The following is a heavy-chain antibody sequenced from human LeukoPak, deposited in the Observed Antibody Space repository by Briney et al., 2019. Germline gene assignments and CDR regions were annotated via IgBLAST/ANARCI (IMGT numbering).Heavy chain of an antibody. V-gene: IGHV3-74*01. J-gene: IGHJ6*02. CDR1: GFTFSSYW. CDR3: ARRYDFWSGSVYGMDV. D-gene: IGHD3-3*01. CDR2: INSDGSST. Sequence: PGGSLRLSCAASGFTFSSYWMHWVRQAPGKGLVWVSRINSDGSSTSYADSVKGRFTISRDNAKNTLYQQMNSLRAEDTAVYYCARRYDFWSGSVYGMDVWGQGTTVTVSS.